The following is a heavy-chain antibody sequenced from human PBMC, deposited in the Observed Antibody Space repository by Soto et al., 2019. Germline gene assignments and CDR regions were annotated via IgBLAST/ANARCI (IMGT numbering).Heavy chain of an antibody. Sequence: SETLSLTCAVYGGSFSGYYWSWIRQPPERGLEWIGEINHSGSTNYNPSLKSRVTISVDTSKNQFSLKLSSVTAADTAVYYCARNGSYYDFWSGYYFGGGMDVWGQGTTVTVSS. D-gene: IGHD3-3*01. CDR1: GGSFSGYY. J-gene: IGHJ6*02. CDR3: ARNGSYYDFWSGYYFGGGMDV. V-gene: IGHV4-34*01. CDR2: INHSGST.